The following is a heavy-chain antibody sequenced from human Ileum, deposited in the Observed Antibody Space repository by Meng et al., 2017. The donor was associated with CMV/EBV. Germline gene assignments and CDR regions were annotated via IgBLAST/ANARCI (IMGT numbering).Heavy chain of an antibody. CDR1: GFTFSGYG. CDR3: AKDLGRCSSTSCSKPAWYYGMDV. Sequence: GESLKIPCAASGFTFSGYGMHWVRPAPGEGLEWVAFIRYDGSYKFYADSVKGRFTISRDNSRNTLFLQMNSLRAEDTGLYYCAKDLGRCSSTSCSKPAWYYGMDVWGQGTTVTVSS. J-gene: IGHJ6*02. V-gene: IGHV3-30*02. CDR2: IRYDGSYK. D-gene: IGHD2-2*01.